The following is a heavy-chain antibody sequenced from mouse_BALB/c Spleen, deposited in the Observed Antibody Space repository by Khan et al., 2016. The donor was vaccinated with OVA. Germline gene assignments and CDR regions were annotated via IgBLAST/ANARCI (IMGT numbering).Heavy chain of an antibody. D-gene: IGHD1-1*01. CDR3: ARHWVGLMDF. CDR2: ISSGGTYT. Sequence: EVELVESGGDLVKPGGSLKLSCAASGFTFSTFGMSWVRQTPDKRLEWVATISSGGTYTYYPDSVKGRFTISRDNAKNTLYLQMSSLRSEDTAMYYWARHWVGLMDFWGQGTSVTVSS. J-gene: IGHJ4*01. CDR1: GFTFSTFG. V-gene: IGHV5-6*01.